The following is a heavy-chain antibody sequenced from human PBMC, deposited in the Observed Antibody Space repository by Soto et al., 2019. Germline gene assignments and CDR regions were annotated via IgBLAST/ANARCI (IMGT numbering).Heavy chain of an antibody. CDR2: VYPGDSQT. CDR3: ARQKGY. J-gene: IGHJ4*02. V-gene: IGHV5-51*01. Sequence: PGESLKISCKASVYTFTDAWIGWVRQMPGKGLEWMGIVYPGDSQTRYNPSFQGQITISADKSITTAYLQWTSLKASDSAMYYCARQKGYWGQGTLVTVSS. CDR1: VYTFTDAW.